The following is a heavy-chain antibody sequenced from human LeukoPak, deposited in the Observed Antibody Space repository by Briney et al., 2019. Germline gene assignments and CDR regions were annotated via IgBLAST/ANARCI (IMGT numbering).Heavy chain of an antibody. CDR2: ISSSSSYI. Sequence: GGSLRLSCAASGFTFSSYSMNWVRQAPGKGLEWVSSISSSSSYIYYADSVKGRFTISRDNAKNSLYLQMNSLRAEDTAVYYCARDLVYYYGSGSPDYWGQGTLVTVSS. CDR1: GFTFSSYS. D-gene: IGHD3-10*01. J-gene: IGHJ4*02. V-gene: IGHV3-21*01. CDR3: ARDLVYYYGSGSPDY.